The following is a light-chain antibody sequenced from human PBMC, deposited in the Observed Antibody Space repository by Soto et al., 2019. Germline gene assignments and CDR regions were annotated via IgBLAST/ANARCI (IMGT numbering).Light chain of an antibody. CDR1: SSDVGGYNY. CDR2: DVS. J-gene: IGLJ2*01. CDR3: SSYTRRKTVV. V-gene: IGLV2-14*03. Sequence: QSALTQPASVSGSPGQSITISCTGNSSDVGGYNYVSWHQQHPGKAPKLMIFDVSNRPSGVSNRFSGSKSGDTASLTISGLQAEDEADYYCSSYTRRKTVVFGGGTKLTVL.